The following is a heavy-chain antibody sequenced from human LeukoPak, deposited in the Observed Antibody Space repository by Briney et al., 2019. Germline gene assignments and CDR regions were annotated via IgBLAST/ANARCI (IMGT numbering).Heavy chain of an antibody. CDR1: GGTFSSYA. CDR2: IIPIFGTA. J-gene: IGHJ6*03. D-gene: IGHD3-3*01. Sequence: SVKVSCKASGGTFSSYAISWVRQAPGQGLEWMGGIIPIFGTANYAQKFQGRVTITADESTSTAYMELSSLRSEDTAVYYCALDYDFWSGFTVRYYYYMDVWGKGTTVTVSS. CDR3: ALDYDFWSGFTVRYYYYMDV. V-gene: IGHV1-69*13.